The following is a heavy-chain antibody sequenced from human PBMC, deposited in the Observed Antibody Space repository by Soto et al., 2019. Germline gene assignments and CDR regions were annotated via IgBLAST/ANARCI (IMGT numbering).Heavy chain of an antibody. CDR1: GGTFSSYT. CDR2: IIPILGIA. CDR3: ARPGDYCSGGSCYSAFDY. D-gene: IGHD2-15*01. Sequence: SVKVSCKASGGTFSSYTISWVRQAPGQGLEWMGRIIPILGIANYAQKFQGRVTITADKSTSTAYMELSSLRSEDTAVYYCARPGDYCSGGSCYSAFDYWGQGTLVTVSS. J-gene: IGHJ4*02. V-gene: IGHV1-69*02.